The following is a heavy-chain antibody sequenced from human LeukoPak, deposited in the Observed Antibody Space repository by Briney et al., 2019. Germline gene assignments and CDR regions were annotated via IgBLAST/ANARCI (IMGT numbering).Heavy chain of an antibody. CDR1: AGSVSNGNYY. Sequence: SETLSLTCTVSAGSVSNGNYYWSWIRQPPGKGLEWVGYIYYSGNTNYNPSLKGRVTMSVDTSKNQFSLKVNSVTAADTAMYYCARDLCSSTICYGAFEYWGQGILVTVSS. CDR3: ARDLCSSTICYGAFEY. V-gene: IGHV4-61*01. D-gene: IGHD2-2*01. CDR2: IYYSGNT. J-gene: IGHJ4*02.